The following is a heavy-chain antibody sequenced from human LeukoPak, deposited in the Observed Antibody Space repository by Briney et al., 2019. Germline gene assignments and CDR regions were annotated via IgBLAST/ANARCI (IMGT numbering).Heavy chain of an antibody. CDR3: ARGSGIQLWSRNEFDY. Sequence: ASVTVSCKASGYTFTGYYMHWVRQAPGQGLEWMGWINPNSGGTNYAQKFQGRVTMTRDTSISTAYMELSRLRSDDTAVYYCARGSGIQLWSRNEFDYWGQGTLVTVSS. CDR2: INPNSGGT. D-gene: IGHD5-18*01. J-gene: IGHJ4*02. V-gene: IGHV1-2*02. CDR1: GYTFTGYY.